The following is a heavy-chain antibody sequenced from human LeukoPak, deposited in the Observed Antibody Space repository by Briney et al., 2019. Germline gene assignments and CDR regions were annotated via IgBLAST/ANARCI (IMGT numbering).Heavy chain of an antibody. V-gene: IGHV3-7*01. J-gene: IGHJ5*02. CDR1: GFAFSKYW. Sequence: PGGSLRLSCAASGFAFSKYWMSWARQAPGKGLEWVANIKEDGSIEDYADSVKGRFTVSRDNAKNSLYLQMNSLRVEDTAVYYCVSQQLAPPWGQGTLVTVSS. D-gene: IGHD5-24*01. CDR3: VSQQLAPP. CDR2: IKEDGSIE.